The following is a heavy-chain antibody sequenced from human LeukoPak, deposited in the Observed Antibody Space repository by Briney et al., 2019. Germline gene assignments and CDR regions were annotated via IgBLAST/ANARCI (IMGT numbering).Heavy chain of an antibody. CDR3: ARDHTIVVPAAMGCYYYGMDV. V-gene: IGHV3-48*03. J-gene: IGHJ6*02. D-gene: IGHD2-2*01. CDR1: GFTFSSYE. CDR2: ISSSGSTI. Sequence: GGSLRLSCAASGFTFSSYEMNWVRQAPGKGLEWVSYISSSGSTIYYADSVKGRFTISRDNAKNSLYLQMNSLRAEDTAVYYCARDHTIVVPAAMGCYYYGMDVWGQGTTVTVSS.